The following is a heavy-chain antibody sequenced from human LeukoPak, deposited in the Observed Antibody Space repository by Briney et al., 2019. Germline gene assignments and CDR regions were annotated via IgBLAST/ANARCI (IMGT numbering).Heavy chain of an antibody. CDR1: GGSIRSRSCY. D-gene: IGHD3-10*01. V-gene: IGHV4-39*01. Sequence: PSETLSLTCSVAGGSIRSRSCYWGWLRQPPGKGLEWIGSIYYSGSTYYNPSLKSRVTISVDTSKNQFSLKLSSVTAADTAVYYCARPMVRGVTIRYFHHWGQGTLVTVSS. J-gene: IGHJ1*01. CDR2: IYYSGST. CDR3: ARPMVRGVTIRYFHH.